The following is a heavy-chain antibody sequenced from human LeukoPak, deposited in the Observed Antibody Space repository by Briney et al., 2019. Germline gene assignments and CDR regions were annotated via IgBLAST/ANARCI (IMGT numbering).Heavy chain of an antibody. J-gene: IGHJ4*02. V-gene: IGHV4-34*01. CDR3: ARLGDYYDSSGPTPFDY. CDR2: INHSGST. CDR1: GGSFSGYY. Sequence: PSETLSLTCAVYGGSFSGYYWSWIRQPPGKGLEWIGEINHSGSTNYNPSLKSRVTISVDTSKNQFSLKLSSVTAADTAVYYCARLGDYYDSSGPTPFDYWGQGTLVTVSS. D-gene: IGHD3-22*01.